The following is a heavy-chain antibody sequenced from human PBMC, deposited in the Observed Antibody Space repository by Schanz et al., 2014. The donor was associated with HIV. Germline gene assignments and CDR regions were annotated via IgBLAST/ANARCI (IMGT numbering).Heavy chain of an antibody. V-gene: IGHV3-30*03. CDR3: ARDNRGDYYLDS. CDR1: GFSFSSYG. Sequence: QVQLVESGGGVVQPGKSLRLSCAASGFSFSSYGMHWVRQAPGKGLEWVAFISYDGSVKSYGDSVKGRFTISRDNSKNTLFLQMNSLSPEDTGIYYCARDNRGDYYLDSWGQGTLVTVSS. D-gene: IGHD4-17*01. CDR2: ISYDGSVK. J-gene: IGHJ1*01.